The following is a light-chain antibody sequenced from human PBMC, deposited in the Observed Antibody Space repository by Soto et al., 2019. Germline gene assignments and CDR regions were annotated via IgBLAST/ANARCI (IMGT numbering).Light chain of an antibody. V-gene: IGLV1-44*01. J-gene: IGLJ3*02. CDR2: NNS. Sequence: QPVLTQPPSASGTPGQRVTISCSGSSSNIGSNAVKWYQQLPGTAPKLLIYNNSQRPSGVPDRFSGSKSGTSASLAISGLQSDDEADYYCAAWDDSLNGEMFGGGTKVTVL. CDR1: SSNIGSNA. CDR3: AAWDDSLNGEM.